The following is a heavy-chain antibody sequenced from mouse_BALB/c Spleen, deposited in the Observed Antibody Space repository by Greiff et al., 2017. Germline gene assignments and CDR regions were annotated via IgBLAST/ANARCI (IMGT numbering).Heavy chain of an antibody. J-gene: IGHJ2*01. Sequence: VKLVESGAELVRPGASVTLSCKASGYTFTDYEMHWVKQTPVHGLEWIGAIDPETGGTAYNQKFKGKATLTADKSSSTAYMELRSLTSEDSAVYYCTRNPMYYYGSSDYWGQGTTLTVSS. V-gene: IGHV1-15*01. CDR2: IDPETGGT. CDR3: TRNPMYYYGSSDY. D-gene: IGHD1-1*01. CDR1: GYTFTDYE.